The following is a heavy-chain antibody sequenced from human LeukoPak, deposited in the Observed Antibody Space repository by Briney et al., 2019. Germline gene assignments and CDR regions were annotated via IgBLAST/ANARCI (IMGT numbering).Heavy chain of an antibody. CDR2: MNPNSGST. V-gene: IGHV1-8*01. D-gene: IGHD6-19*01. CDR1: VYTFTSCD. CDR3: TRGSSGRRDN. J-gene: IGHJ4*02. Sequence: ASVNVSFTASVYTFTSCDINWVRQATGQGLEWMGWMNPNSGSTGYVQSFQGRITMTRDISIGTAYMELSNLTSEDTAIYYCTRGSSGRRDNWGQGTLVTVSA.